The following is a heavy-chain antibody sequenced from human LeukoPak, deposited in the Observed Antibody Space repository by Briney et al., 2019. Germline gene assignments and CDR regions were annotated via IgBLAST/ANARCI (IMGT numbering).Heavy chain of an antibody. CDR1: GYTFTGYY. CDR2: INPNSGGT. J-gene: IGHJ4*02. V-gene: IGHV1-2*02. D-gene: IGHD3-10*01. CDR3: ARLEERITMVRGVYRDFDY. Sequence: GASVQVSCKASGYTFTGYYMQWVRQAPGEGLEWMGWINPNSGGTNYAQKFQGRVTMTRDTSISTAYMELSRLRSDDTAVYYCARLEERITMVRGVYRDFDYWGQGTLVTVSS.